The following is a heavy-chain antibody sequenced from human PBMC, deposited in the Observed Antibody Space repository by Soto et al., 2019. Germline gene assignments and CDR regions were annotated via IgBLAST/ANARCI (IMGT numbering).Heavy chain of an antibody. D-gene: IGHD3-3*01. Sequence: GGSLSLSCAASGFNVSSNYMSWVRQAPGKGLEWVSVIYSGGSTYYADSVKGRFTISRDNSKNTLYLQMNSLRAEDTAVYYCVAKQRKDFWSGQDYYYGMDVWGQGTTVTVSS. CDR2: IYSGGST. J-gene: IGHJ6*02. CDR1: GFNVSSNY. V-gene: IGHV3-66*01. CDR3: VAKQRKDFWSGQDYYYGMDV.